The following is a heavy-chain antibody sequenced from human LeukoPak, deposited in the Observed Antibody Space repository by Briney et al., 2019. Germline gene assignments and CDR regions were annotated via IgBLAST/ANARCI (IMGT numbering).Heavy chain of an antibody. CDR2: INHSGST. V-gene: IGHV4-34*01. CDR1: GGSFSGYY. CDR3: ASQGYSSSWYKAFDI. Sequence: SETLSLTCAVYGGSFSGYYWSWIRQPPGKGLEWIGEINHSGSTNYNPSLKSRVTISVDTSKNQFSLKLSSVTAADTAVYYCASQGYSSSWYKAFDIWGQGTMVTVSS. D-gene: IGHD6-13*01. J-gene: IGHJ3*02.